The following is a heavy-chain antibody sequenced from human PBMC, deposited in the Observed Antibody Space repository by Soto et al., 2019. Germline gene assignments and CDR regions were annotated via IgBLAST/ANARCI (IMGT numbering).Heavy chain of an antibody. D-gene: IGHD3-3*01. CDR1: GYTFTSYA. CDR3: ARDRADFWSGRWFDP. V-gene: IGHV1-3*01. Sequence: GASVKVSCKASGYTFTSYAMHWVRQARGQRLEWMGWINAGNGNTKYSQKFQGRVTITRDTSASTAYMELSSLRSEDTAVYYCARDRADFWSGRWFDPWGQGTLVTVSS. J-gene: IGHJ5*02. CDR2: INAGNGNT.